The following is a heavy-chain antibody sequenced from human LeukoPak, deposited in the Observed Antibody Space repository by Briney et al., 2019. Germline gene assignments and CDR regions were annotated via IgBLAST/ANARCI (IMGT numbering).Heavy chain of an antibody. Sequence: ASVKVSCKVSGYTLTELSTHWVRQAPGKGLEWMGGFDPEDGETIYAQKFQGRVTMTEDTSTDTAYMELSSLRSEDTAVYYCATPKYYYDSSGLGAFDIWGQGTMVTVSS. V-gene: IGHV1-24*01. CDR2: FDPEDGET. J-gene: IGHJ3*02. CDR3: ATPKYYYDSSGLGAFDI. D-gene: IGHD3-22*01. CDR1: GYTLTELS.